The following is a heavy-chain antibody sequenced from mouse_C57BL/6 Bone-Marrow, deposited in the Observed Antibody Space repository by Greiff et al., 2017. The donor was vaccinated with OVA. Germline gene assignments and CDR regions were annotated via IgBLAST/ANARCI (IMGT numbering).Heavy chain of an antibody. CDR2: IRNKANNHAT. J-gene: IGHJ1*03. CDR1: GFTFSDAW. CDR3: TRLYWYFDV. V-gene: IGHV6-6*01. Sequence: EVKLVESGGGLVQPGGSMKLSCAASGFTFSDAWMDWVRQSPETGLEWVAEIRNKANNHATYYAESVKGRFTISRDDSKSSFYLQMNSLRAEDTGIYYCTRLYWYFDVWGTGTTVTVSS.